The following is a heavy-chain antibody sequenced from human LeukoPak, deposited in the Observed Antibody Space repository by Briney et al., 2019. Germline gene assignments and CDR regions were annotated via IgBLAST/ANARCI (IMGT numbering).Heavy chain of an antibody. CDR2: IKSGGNAV. Sequence: PGGSLRLSCAASGFTFSTYNMLWVRRTPGKGLEFLFYIKSGGNAVHYADSVKDRFTFSRDNAKNSLYLQMTGLRVEDSGIYYCARVGSRGDWFAYWGQEPGSPSPQ. CDR1: GFTFSTYN. D-gene: IGHD1-26*01. V-gene: IGHV3-48*01. J-gene: IGHJ5*01. CDR3: ARVGSRGDWFAY.